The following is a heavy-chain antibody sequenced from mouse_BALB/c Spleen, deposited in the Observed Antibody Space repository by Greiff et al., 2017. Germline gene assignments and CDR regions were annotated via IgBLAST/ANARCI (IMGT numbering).Heavy chain of an antibody. CDR2: IWGGGST. CDR3: ARNGYDYEMGYYAMDY. D-gene: IGHD2-4*01. J-gene: IGHJ4*01. Sequence: QVQLKESGPGLVAPSQSLSITCTVSGFSLSRYSVHWVRQPPGKGLEWLGMIWGGGSTDYNSALKSRLSISKDNSKSQVFLKMNSLQTDDTAMYYCARNGYDYEMGYYAMDYWGQGTSVTVSS. CDR1: GFSLSRYS. V-gene: IGHV2-6-4*01.